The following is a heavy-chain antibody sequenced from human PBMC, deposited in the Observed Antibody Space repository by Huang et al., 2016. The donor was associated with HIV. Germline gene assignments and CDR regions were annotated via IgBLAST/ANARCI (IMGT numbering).Heavy chain of an antibody. CDR3: TTDLDTAMDAFDI. CDR1: GFTFSNAW. Sequence: EVQLVESGGGLVKPGGSLRLSCAASGFTFSNAWMSWVRQAPGKGLEWVGRIKSKTDGGTTDYAAPVKGRFTISRDDSKTTLYLQMNSLKTEDTAVYYCTTDLDTAMDAFDIWGQGTMVTVSS. V-gene: IGHV3-15*01. J-gene: IGHJ3*02. CDR2: IKSKTDGGTT. D-gene: IGHD5-18*01.